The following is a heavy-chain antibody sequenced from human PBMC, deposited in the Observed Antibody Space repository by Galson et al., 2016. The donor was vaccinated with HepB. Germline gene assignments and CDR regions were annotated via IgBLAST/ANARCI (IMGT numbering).Heavy chain of an antibody. CDR1: GFSISIYS. Sequence: SLRLSCAASGFSISIYSMNWVRQAPGKGLEWVSAIRGSGTGTSYTDFVKGRFTISRDNSKNTLYLQMNSLRAEDAAVYYCAKISLVGYKSGWGGSFDIWGRGTMVTVSS. D-gene: IGHD6-19*01. CDR2: IRGSGTGT. CDR3: AKISLVGYKSGWGGSFDI. V-gene: IGHV3-23*01. J-gene: IGHJ3*02.